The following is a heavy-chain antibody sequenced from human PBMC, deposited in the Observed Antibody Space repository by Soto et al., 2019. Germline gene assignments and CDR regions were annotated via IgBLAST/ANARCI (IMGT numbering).Heavy chain of an antibody. CDR3: ARVGPMEPAFAI. J-gene: IGHJ3*02. Sequence: QVHLVQSGAEVKKPGASVKVSCKASGYTFPSYGITWVRQAPGQGLEWMGWISAYNGNTNEAQKHESRVTMTPAIPKSKAYMEPRGLRSDDTTVYYCARVGPMEPAFAIWGQVTMATLSS. CDR1: GYTFPSYG. CDR2: ISAYNGNT. V-gene: IGHV1-18*01. D-gene: IGHD3-10*01.